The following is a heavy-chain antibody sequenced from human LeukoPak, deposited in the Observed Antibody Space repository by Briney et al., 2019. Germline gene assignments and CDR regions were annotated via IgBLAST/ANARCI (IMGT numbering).Heavy chain of an antibody. V-gene: IGHV3-23*01. CDR2: ISGSGGST. CDR3: AKSHHVTAIDY. D-gene: IGHD2-21*02. J-gene: IGHJ4*02. CDR1: GFTFSNYA. Sequence: GGSLRLSCEASGFTFSNYAMSWVRQAPGKGLEWVSAISGSGGSTYYAGSVKGRFTISRDNSKNTLYLQMNSLRADDTAVYYCAKSHHVTAIDYWGQGTLVTVSS.